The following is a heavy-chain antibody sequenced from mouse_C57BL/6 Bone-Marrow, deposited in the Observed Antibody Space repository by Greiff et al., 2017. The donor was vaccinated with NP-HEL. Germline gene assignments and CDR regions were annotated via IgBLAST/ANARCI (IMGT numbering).Heavy chain of an antibody. Sequence: QVQLQQPGTELVKPGASVKLSCKASGYTFTSYWMHWVKQRPGQGLEWIGNINPSNGGTNYNEKFKSKATLTVDKSSGTAYMQLSSLTSEDSAVYYCARLSTTVDLYWYFDVWGTGTTVTVSS. CDR2: INPSNGGT. CDR3: ARLSTTVDLYWYFDV. CDR1: GYTFTSYW. V-gene: IGHV1-53*01. D-gene: IGHD1-1*01. J-gene: IGHJ1*03.